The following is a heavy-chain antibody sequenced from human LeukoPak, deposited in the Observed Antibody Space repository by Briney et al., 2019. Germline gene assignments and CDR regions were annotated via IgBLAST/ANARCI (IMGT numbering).Heavy chain of an antibody. V-gene: IGHV3-7*01. CDR1: GFTLSSYG. Sequence: GGSLRLSCAASGFTLSSYGMNWVRQAPGKGLEWVANIKQDGSEKYYVDSVKGRFTISRDNAKNSLYLQMNSLRAEDTAVYYCARDSFRVATITFYYYYYMDVWGKGTTVTVSS. CDR3: ARDSFRVATITFYYYYYMDV. D-gene: IGHD5-12*01. CDR2: IKQDGSEK. J-gene: IGHJ6*03.